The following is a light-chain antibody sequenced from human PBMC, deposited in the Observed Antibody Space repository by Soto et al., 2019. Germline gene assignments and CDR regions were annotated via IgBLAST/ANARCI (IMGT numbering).Light chain of an antibody. CDR2: DAS. V-gene: IGKV3-11*01. CDR1: QSVSTY. CDR3: QQRTNWLT. J-gene: IGKJ4*01. Sequence: EIVLTQSPAILSLSPGERATLSCRASQSVSTYLAWYQQKPGQAPRLLIYDASNRATGIPARFHASGSGTDFTLSISNLEPEDFAVYYCQQRTNWLTFGGGTKVEIK.